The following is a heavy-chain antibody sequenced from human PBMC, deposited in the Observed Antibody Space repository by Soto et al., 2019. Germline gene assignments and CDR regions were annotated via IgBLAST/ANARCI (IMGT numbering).Heavy chain of an antibody. J-gene: IGHJ4*02. CDR1: GYPFPSYG. D-gene: IGHD4-17*01. CDR3: ASGTTGETGSY. V-gene: IGHV1-18*01. Sequence: QVQLVQSGAEVKKPGASVKVSCKSSGYPFPSYGIIWVRQAPGQGREWMGWISAYNGNTNYAKKLQGRVTMITDTSTSTAYMEQRSLRSDDTAVYYCASGTTGETGSYWGQGTLVTVSS. CDR2: ISAYNGNT.